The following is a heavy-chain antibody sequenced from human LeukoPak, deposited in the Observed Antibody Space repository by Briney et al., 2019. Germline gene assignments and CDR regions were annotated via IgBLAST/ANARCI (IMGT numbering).Heavy chain of an antibody. J-gene: IGHJ4*02. D-gene: IGHD2-8*02. CDR3: ARRSGPNFDY. V-gene: IGHV4-39*01. CDR1: GRSIRSSSYY. Sequence: PSEPLSLPCTLSGRSIRSSSYYWGSICQPPGKGLAWIGSIYYSGSTYYNPSLKSRVTISVDTSKNQFSLKLSSVTAADTAVYYCARRSGPNFDYWGQGTLVTVSS. CDR2: IYYSGST.